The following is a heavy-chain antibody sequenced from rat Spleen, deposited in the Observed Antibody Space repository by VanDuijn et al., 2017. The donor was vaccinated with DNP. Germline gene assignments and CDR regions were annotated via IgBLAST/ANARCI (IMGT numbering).Heavy chain of an antibody. CDR3: ARDRPGAAASPYGLDA. CDR2: IWSGGNT. J-gene: IGHJ4*01. Sequence: QVQLKESGPGLVQPSQTLSLTCTVSGFSLTRYHVHWIRQPPGKGLEWVGAIWSGGNTDYNSVLKSRLSISRDTSKSQVFLKMTSLQTEDTGTYYCARDRPGAAASPYGLDAWGHGTSVTVSS. CDR1: GFSLTRYH. D-gene: IGHD1-2*01. V-gene: IGHV2-32*01.